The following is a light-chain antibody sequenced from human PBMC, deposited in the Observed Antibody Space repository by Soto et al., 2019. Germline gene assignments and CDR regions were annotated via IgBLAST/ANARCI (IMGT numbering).Light chain of an antibody. CDR2: GVS. V-gene: IGKV3-20*01. J-gene: IGKJ1*01. CDR1: QSVDSNY. CDR3: QQYGRSPRT. Sequence: EIVLTQSPGTLSLSPGERAALSCRASQSVDSNYLAWYQQKPGQAPRLLIYGVSSRVTGIPDRFSGSGSGTDFALTISRLDPEDFAVYYCQQYGRSPRTFGQGTKVVFK.